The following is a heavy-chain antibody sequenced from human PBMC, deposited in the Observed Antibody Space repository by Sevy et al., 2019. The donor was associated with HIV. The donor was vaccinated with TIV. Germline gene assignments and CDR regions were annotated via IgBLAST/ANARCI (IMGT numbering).Heavy chain of an antibody. CDR1: GFTFSNYW. CDR3: VAANSWEDY. Sequence: GGSLRLSCAASGFTFSNYWMHWVRQAPGKGLVWVSRVNSDGTSTTYADSVKGRFTISRDNAKNTLCLQMSSLRAEDTAVYYCVAANSWEDYWGQGTLATVSS. D-gene: IGHD6-13*01. V-gene: IGHV3-74*01. J-gene: IGHJ4*02. CDR2: VNSDGTST.